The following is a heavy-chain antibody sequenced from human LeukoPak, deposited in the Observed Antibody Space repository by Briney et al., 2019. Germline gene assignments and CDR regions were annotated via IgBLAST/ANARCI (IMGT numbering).Heavy chain of an antibody. CDR2: IIPIFGTA. V-gene: IGHV1-69*05. CDR1: GATFSSYA. CDR3: ARAEIHDAFDI. J-gene: IGHJ3*02. Sequence: SVKVSCKASGATFSSYAISWVRQAPGQGLECIGGIIPIFGTANYAQKFRGRVTITTDESTSTAYMELSSLRSEDTAVYYCARAEIHDAFDIWGQGTMVTVSS.